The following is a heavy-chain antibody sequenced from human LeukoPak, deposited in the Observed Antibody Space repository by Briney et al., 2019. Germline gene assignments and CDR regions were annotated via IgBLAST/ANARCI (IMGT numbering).Heavy chain of an antibody. V-gene: IGHV4-61*01. J-gene: IGHJ2*01. Sequence: SETLSLTCTVSGGSISSSSYYWGWIRQPPGKGLEWIGYIYYSGSTNYNPSLKSRVTISVDTSKNQFSLKLSSVTAADTAVYYCARDQYYYDSSGYTPSYWYFDLWGRGTLVTVSS. CDR3: ARDQYYYDSSGYTPSYWYFDL. CDR2: IYYSGST. D-gene: IGHD3-22*01. CDR1: GGSISSSSYY.